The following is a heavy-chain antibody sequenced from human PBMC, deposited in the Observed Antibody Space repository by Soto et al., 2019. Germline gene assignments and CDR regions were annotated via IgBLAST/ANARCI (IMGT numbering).Heavy chain of an antibody. CDR1: GFTFSSYA. D-gene: IGHD3-22*01. Sequence: SVKVSCKTSGFTFSSYAFSWVRQAPGQGLEWMGGIIPFFGTPNYAQKFQGRVNITADRSTSTAYMELSSLRSEDTAVYYCAGEKGDYYSHFVSWGQGTLVTVS. V-gene: IGHV1-69*06. CDR2: IIPFFGTP. J-gene: IGHJ4*02. CDR3: AGEKGDYYSHFVS.